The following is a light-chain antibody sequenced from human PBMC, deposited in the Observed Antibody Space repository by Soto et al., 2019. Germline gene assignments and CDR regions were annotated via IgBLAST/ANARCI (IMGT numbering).Light chain of an antibody. J-gene: IGLJ2*01. CDR2: EGS. CDR1: SSDVGSYNL. Sequence: QSALTQPASVSGSHGQSITISCTGTSSDVGSYNLVSWYQQHPGKAPKLMIYEGSKRPAGVSNRFSGSKSGNTASPTISGRQAEDEADYYCCSYVDTAVFGGGTKLTVL. CDR3: CSYVDTAV. V-gene: IGLV2-23*01.